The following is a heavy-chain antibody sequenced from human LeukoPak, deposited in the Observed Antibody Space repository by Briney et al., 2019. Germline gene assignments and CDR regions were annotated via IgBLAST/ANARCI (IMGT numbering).Heavy chain of an antibody. CDR3: ARDSRFGKLLIPYFDY. J-gene: IGHJ4*02. V-gene: IGHV3-21*05. CDR1: GFTFSKYN. CDR2: INSRSSYI. D-gene: IGHD3-10*01. Sequence: GGSLRLSCAGSGFTFSKYNMNWVRQAPGKGLEWVGYINSRSSYINYADSVKGGFTIYRDKEKKSLYMQMNSLTDEDTAVYYCARDSRFGKLLIPYFDYWGQGTLVTVSS.